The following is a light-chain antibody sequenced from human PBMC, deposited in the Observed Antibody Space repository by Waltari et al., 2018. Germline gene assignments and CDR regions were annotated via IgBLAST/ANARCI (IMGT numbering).Light chain of an antibody. CDR1: QRVGRS. Sequence: EIVLTQSPGTLSLSPGERAILSCRASQRVGRSLCWYQQKNGQARRLLIYDASTMATGIPDRFSGGGSGTDFSLTISRLEPEDFAVYYCQMYVRLPATFGQGTKVEI. V-gene: IGKV3-20*01. CDR2: DAS. J-gene: IGKJ1*01. CDR3: QMYVRLPAT.